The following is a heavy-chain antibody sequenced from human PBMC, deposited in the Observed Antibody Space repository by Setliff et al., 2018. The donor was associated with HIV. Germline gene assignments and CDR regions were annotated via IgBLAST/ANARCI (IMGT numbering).Heavy chain of an antibody. CDR3: ARGLGYNFWSGYSPIGWFDP. D-gene: IGHD3-3*01. J-gene: IGHJ5*02. V-gene: IGHV4-59*01. CDR1: GGSISNYY. CDR2: IYYSGST. Sequence: PSENLSLTCTVSGGSISNYYWSWIRQPPGKGLEWIGYIYYSGSTNYNPSLKSRVTISVDTSKNQFSLKLSSVTAADSAVYYCARGLGYNFWSGYSPIGWFDPWGQGTLVTVSS.